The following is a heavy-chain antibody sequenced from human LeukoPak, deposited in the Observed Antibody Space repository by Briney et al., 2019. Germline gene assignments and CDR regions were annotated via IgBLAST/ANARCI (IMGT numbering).Heavy chain of an antibody. CDR1: GFTFSGYA. J-gene: IGHJ4*02. Sequence: GGSLRLSCAASGFTFSGYAMHWVRQAPGKGLEWVAVISYDGSNKYYADSVKGRFTISRDNSKNTLYLQMNSLRAEDTAVYYCARDPSNYDILTGYYFHYFDYWGQGTLVTVSS. D-gene: IGHD3-9*01. V-gene: IGHV3-30-3*01. CDR3: ARDPSNYDILTGYYFHYFDY. CDR2: ISYDGSNK.